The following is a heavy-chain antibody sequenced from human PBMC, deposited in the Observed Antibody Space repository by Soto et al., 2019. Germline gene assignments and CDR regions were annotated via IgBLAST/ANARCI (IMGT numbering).Heavy chain of an antibody. CDR3: ARGLVRGITGTDFDY. D-gene: IGHD1-20*01. CDR1: GFTFSSYG. CDR2: ISSNGGST. J-gene: IGHJ4*02. V-gene: IGHV3-64*01. Sequence: GGSLRLSCAASGFTFSSYGMHWVRQAPGKGLEYVSAISSNGGSTYYANSVKGRFTISRDNSKNTLYLQMGSLRAEDMAVYYCARGLVRGITGTDFDYWGQGTLVTVSS.